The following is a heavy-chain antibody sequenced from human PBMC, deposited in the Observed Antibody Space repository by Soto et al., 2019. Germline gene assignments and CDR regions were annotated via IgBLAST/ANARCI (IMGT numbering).Heavy chain of an antibody. Sequence: QVQLQESGPGLVKPSGTLSLTCAVSGVSLSNPNWWAWVRQSPGKGLEWIGEIDHSGSTNYNPSLNSRVTISLVRSMHHFCLKLSSVSAADTTVYDCARGRFHAFDSWGQGTMVT. CDR2: IDHSGST. D-gene: IGHD3-3*01. J-gene: IGHJ3*02. CDR3: ARGRFHAFDS. V-gene: IGHV4-4*02. CDR1: GVSLSNPNW.